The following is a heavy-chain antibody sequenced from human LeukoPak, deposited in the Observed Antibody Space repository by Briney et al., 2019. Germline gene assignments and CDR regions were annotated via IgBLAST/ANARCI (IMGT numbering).Heavy chain of an antibody. J-gene: IGHJ3*02. CDR2: IYTSGST. CDR1: GGSISSGSYY. V-gene: IGHV4-61*02. Sequence: SQTLSLTCTVSGGSISSGSYYWRWIRQPAGKGLEWIGRIYTSGSTNYNPSLKSRVTLSVDTSKNQFSLKLSSVTAADTAVYYCARVGVMINDAFDIWGQGTMVTVSS. CDR3: ARVGVMINDAFDI. D-gene: IGHD3-16*01.